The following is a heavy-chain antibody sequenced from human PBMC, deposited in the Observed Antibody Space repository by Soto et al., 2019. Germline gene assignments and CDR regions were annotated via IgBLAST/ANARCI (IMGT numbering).Heavy chain of an antibody. J-gene: IGHJ3*02. V-gene: IGHV4-59*08. D-gene: IGHD6-13*01. CDR3: ARHLWVGSSWYLGAFDI. CDR2: IYYSGST. Sequence: QVQLQESGPGLVKPSETLSLTCTVSGDSISNYYWSWIRQPPGKGLEWIGYIYYSGSTNYNPSLKSRVTISADTSKHQFSLKLSSVTAADTAVYYCARHLWVGSSWYLGAFDIWGQGTMVTVSS. CDR1: GDSISNYY.